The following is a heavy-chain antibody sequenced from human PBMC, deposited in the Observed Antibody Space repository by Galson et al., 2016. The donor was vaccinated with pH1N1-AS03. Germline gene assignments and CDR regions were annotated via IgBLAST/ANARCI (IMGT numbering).Heavy chain of an antibody. V-gene: IGHV3-30*04. D-gene: IGHD2-8*02. J-gene: IGHJ4*02. CDR1: GFTFRNYA. Sequence: SLRLSCAASGFTFRNYAMHWLRQAPGKGLEWVVVISSDGTKKEDADSVKGRFTISRDSSKNTLYLQMNSLRSEDTAVYYCAKPGTENPEGSTGLFDSWGQGTVVTVAS. CDR2: ISSDGTKK. CDR3: AKPGTENPEGSTGLFDS.